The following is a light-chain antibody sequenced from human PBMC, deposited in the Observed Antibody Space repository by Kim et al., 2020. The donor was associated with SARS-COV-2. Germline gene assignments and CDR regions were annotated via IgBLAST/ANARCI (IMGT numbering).Light chain of an antibody. Sequence: SASVGDRVTLTCRASQSISTYLNWYQQKPGKAPKLLIYASSTLQRGVPSRFSASGSGTDFTLTIGSLQPEDFATYYCQQSYSTLGSFGQGTKLEI. V-gene: IGKV1-39*01. J-gene: IGKJ2*04. CDR1: QSISTY. CDR3: QQSYSTLGS. CDR2: ASS.